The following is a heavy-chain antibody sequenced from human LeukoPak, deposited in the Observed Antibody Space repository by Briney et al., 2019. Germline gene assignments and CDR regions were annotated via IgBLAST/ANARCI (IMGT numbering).Heavy chain of an antibody. CDR3: AVVDNSGWYCHDY. CDR2: MNPDGSEK. D-gene: IGHD6-19*01. CDR1: GFTFSNSW. V-gene: IGHV3-7*01. Sequence: GGSLRLSCAGSGFTFSNSWMNWVRQAPGKGLQWVAYMNPDGSEKYCEDSVKGRFTISRDNAKASLYLDMNSLRAEDTAVYYCAVVDNSGWYCHDYWGQGTLVTVSS. J-gene: IGHJ4*02.